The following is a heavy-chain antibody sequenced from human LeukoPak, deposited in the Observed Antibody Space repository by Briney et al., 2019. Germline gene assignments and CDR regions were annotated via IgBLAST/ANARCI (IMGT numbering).Heavy chain of an antibody. V-gene: IGHV5-51*01. CDR1: GYSFTSYW. Sequence: GESLKISCKGSGYSFTSYWIGWVRQMPGKGLEWMGIIYPADSDIRYSPSFQGQVTISADRSTSTAYLQWSSLKASDSAMYYCARYNRDGYNAMGAHDFWGQGTLVTVSS. CDR2: IYPADSDI. CDR3: ARYNRDGYNAMGAHDF. J-gene: IGHJ4*02. D-gene: IGHD5-24*01.